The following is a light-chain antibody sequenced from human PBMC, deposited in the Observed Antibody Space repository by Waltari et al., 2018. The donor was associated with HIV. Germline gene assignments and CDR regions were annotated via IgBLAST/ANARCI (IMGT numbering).Light chain of an antibody. CDR1: KLGESY. Sequence: SYALTQPPSVSVSPEPTASITCSGDKLGESYVCSYPQTPGQSPVLVIYQDTKRPSGIPERFSGSNSGNTATLTISGTQAMDEADYYCQTWDTTTVVFGGGTKLTVL. J-gene: IGLJ2*01. CDR2: QDT. V-gene: IGLV3-1*01. CDR3: QTWDTTTVV.